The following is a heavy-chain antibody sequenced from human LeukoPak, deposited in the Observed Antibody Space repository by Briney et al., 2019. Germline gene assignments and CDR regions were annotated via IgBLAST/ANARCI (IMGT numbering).Heavy chain of an antibody. CDR2: IASSGSTI. CDR3: ATSRGYFFRWFQH. Sequence: GGSLRLSCSASGFTFSNYKMNWVRQAPGKGLEWVSYIASSGSTIYYADSVKGRFTISRDNAKSSLYLQMNSLRADDTAVYYCATSRGYFFRWFQHWGQGTLVTVSS. J-gene: IGHJ1*01. D-gene: IGHD3-22*01. CDR1: GFTFSNYK. V-gene: IGHV3-48*03.